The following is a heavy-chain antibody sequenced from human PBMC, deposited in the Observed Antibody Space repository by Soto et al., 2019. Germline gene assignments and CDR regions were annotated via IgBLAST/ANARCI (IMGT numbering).Heavy chain of an antibody. Sequence: SETLSLTCTFSVVSISSGDYYCSWIRQPPWKGLEWIGYIYYSGSTYYNPSLKSRVTISVDTSKNQFSLKLSSVTAADTAVYYCARGAAEYDYFEYWGQGTLVNVSS. V-gene: IGHV4-30-4*01. CDR2: IYYSGST. CDR1: VVSISSGDYY. D-gene: IGHD6-25*01. J-gene: IGHJ4*02. CDR3: ARGAAEYDYFEY.